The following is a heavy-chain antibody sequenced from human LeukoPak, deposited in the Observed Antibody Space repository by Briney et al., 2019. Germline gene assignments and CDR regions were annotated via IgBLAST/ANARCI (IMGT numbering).Heavy chain of an antibody. V-gene: IGHV7-4-1*02. CDR3: ARVVDYYDSSGPRGWDAFDI. CDR1: GYTFTTYA. J-gene: IGHJ3*02. D-gene: IGHD3-22*01. CDR2: INTNTGNP. Sequence: GASVKVSCKASGYTFTTYAMNWVRQAPGQGLEWMGWINTNTGNPTYAKGFTGRFVFSLDTSVSTAYLQISSLKAEDTAVYYCARVVDYYDSSGPRGWDAFDIWGQGTMVTVSS.